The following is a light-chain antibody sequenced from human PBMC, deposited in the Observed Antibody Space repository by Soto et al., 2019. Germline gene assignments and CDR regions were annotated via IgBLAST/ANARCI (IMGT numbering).Light chain of an antibody. V-gene: IGKV1-5*03. CDR1: QSINSW. CDR3: QHYDSYSGT. Sequence: DIQMTQSPSTLSASVGDRVTITCRASQSINSWLAWYQQKPGKAPRLLIYRASSLEGGAPSRFSGSGSGAEFTLTISSLQPDDFATYYCQHYDSYSGTFGPGTKVDIK. CDR2: RAS. J-gene: IGKJ3*01.